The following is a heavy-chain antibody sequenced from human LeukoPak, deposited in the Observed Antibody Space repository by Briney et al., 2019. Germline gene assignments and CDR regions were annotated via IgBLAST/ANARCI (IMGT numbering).Heavy chain of an antibody. CDR2: ISASGGST. CDR1: GFTFSSSA. CDR3: AKDIDY. J-gene: IGHJ4*02. Sequence: GGSLRLSCAASGFTFSSSAMSWVRQVPGKGLEWVSGISASGGSTSYADSVRGRFTISRDNAKNSTDLQMNSLRAEDTAGYYCAKDIDYWGQGTLVTVSS. V-gene: IGHV3-23*01.